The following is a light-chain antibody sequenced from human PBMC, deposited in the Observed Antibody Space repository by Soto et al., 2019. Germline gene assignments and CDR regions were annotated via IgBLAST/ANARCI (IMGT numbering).Light chain of an antibody. CDR2: DTS. CDR3: QQYGNSPRT. J-gene: IGKJ1*01. Sequence: EIVLTQSPGTLSLSPGERATLSCRASQSVSNNYLAWFQQTPGQAPSLLIYDTSRRATGIPERFSGSGSGPDFPLTISRLEPEDSALYYCQQYGNSPRTFGQGTKVEIK. CDR1: QSVSNNY. V-gene: IGKV3-20*01.